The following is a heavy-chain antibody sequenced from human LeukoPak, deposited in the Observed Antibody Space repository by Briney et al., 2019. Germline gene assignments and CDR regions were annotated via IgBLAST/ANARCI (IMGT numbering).Heavy chain of an antibody. CDR3: STGIFGAFNM. Sequence: GGSLRLSCAASGFTFSNAWMNWVRQAPGKGLEWVGRIKSKSDGGTTDYAAPVKGRFTISRDDSKNTLYLQMNSLNTEDIAVYYCSTGIFGAFNMWGQGTMVTVSP. CDR2: IKSKSDGGTT. CDR1: GFTFSNAW. D-gene: IGHD3-10*02. V-gene: IGHV3-15*01. J-gene: IGHJ3*02.